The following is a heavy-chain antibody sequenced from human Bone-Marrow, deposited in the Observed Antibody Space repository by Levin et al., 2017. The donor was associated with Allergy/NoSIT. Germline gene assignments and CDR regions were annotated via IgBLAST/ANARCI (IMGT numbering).Heavy chain of an antibody. V-gene: IGHV3-7*01. CDR3: ARDRDSGYSGGDALDI. Sequence: PGGSLRLSCAASGFTFRTYWMSWVRQAPGKGLEWVANIKEDGSESYYVASVTGRFTMSRDNAKNSLYLQMNSLRVEDTAAYYCARDRDSGYSGGDALDIWGQGTMVTVSS. CDR1: GFTFRTYW. D-gene: IGHD3-22*01. CDR2: IKEDGSES. J-gene: IGHJ3*02.